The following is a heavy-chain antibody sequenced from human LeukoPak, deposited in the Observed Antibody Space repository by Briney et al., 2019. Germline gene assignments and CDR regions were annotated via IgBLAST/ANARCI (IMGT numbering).Heavy chain of an antibody. D-gene: IGHD2/OR15-2a*01. V-gene: IGHV3-23*01. CDR3: ARNINGPDY. J-gene: IGHJ4*02. CDR1: GFTFSTYA. CDR2: ISGSGNSP. Sequence: PGGSLRLSCAASGFTFSTYAMSWVRQAPGKGLEWVSVISGSGNSPYYADSVKGRFTISRDNSKNTLYLQMNSLRAEDTAVYYCARNINGPDYWGQGTLVTVSS.